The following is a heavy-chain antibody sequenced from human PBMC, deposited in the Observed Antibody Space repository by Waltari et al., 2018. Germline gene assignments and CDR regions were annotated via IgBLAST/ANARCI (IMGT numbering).Heavy chain of an antibody. J-gene: IGHJ4*02. V-gene: IGHV3-53*01. D-gene: IGHD5-18*01. CDR1: GLTVSRNY. CDR3: ARDDSYGQFMRFDF. Sequence: EVQLVESGGGLIQPGGSLRLSFEASGLTVSRNYMSWVRQAPGKGLEWLSAIYSGGNTFYADSVKGRFNISIDNSKNALYLQMNSLRVDDTSVYYCARDDSYGQFMRFDFWGQVTVVTVSS. CDR2: IYSGGNT.